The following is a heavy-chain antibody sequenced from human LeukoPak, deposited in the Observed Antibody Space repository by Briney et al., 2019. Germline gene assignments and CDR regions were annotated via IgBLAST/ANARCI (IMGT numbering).Heavy chain of an antibody. CDR3: TTGERRFDSSGYYPYYFDY. D-gene: IGHD3-22*01. CDR2: IKSKADDGTT. J-gene: IGHJ4*02. Sequence: PGGSLRLSCAASGFPFSNAWMSWVRQAPGKGLEWVGRIKSKADDGTTDYAAPVKGRFTISRDDSKNTLYLQMSSLKTEDTAVYHCTTGERRFDSSGYYPYYFDYWGQGSLVTVSS. CDR1: GFPFSNAW. V-gene: IGHV3-15*01.